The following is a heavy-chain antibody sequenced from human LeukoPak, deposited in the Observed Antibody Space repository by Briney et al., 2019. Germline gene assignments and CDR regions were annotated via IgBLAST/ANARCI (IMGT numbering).Heavy chain of an antibody. CDR3: AKQKVWRSITGTTYFDY. CDR1: GFTFSSYA. J-gene: IGHJ4*02. CDR2: ISYDGSNK. Sequence: GRSLRLSCAASGFTFSSYAMHWVRQAPGKGLEWVAVISYDGSNKYYADSVKGRFTISRDNSKNTLYLQMNSLRAEDTAVYYCAKQKVWRSITGTTYFDYWGQGTLVTVSS. V-gene: IGHV3-30*04. D-gene: IGHD1-20*01.